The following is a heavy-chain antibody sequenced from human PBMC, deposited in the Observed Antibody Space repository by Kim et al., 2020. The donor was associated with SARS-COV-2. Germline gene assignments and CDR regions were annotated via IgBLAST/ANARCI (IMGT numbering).Heavy chain of an antibody. CDR1: GGSISSSSYY. Sequence: SETLSLTCTVSGGSISSSSYYWGWIRQPPGKGLEWIGSIYYSGSTYYNPSLKSRVTISVDTSKNQFSLKLSSVTAADTAVYYCARLIWFGELYYFDYWGQGTLATVSS. CDR3: ARLIWFGELYYFDY. D-gene: IGHD3-10*01. V-gene: IGHV4-39*01. CDR2: IYYSGST. J-gene: IGHJ4*02.